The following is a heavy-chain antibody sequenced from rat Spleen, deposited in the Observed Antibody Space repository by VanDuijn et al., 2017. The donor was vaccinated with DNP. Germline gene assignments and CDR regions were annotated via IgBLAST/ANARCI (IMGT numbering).Heavy chain of an antibody. CDR1: GFTFSDYY. Sequence: EVQLVESGGGLVQPGRSLKLSCAASGFTFSDYYMAWVRQAPTRGLEWVAYIGFDGGGTYNGDSVKGRFTISRDNAKSTLYLQMNSLRPEDMATYYCARWADYFDYWGQGVMVTVSS. CDR3: ARWADYFDY. D-gene: IGHD4-6*01. J-gene: IGHJ2*01. V-gene: IGHV5-22*01. CDR2: IGFDGGGT.